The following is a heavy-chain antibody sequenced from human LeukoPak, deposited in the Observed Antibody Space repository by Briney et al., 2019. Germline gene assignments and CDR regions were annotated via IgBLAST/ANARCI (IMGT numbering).Heavy chain of an antibody. J-gene: IGHJ4*02. D-gene: IGHD5-24*01. CDR2: IYYSGST. CDR1: GGSISSYY. Sequence: PSETLSLTCTVSGGSISSYYWIWIRQPPRKGVECIAYIYYSGSTNYNPSLKSRVTISVDTSKNQFSLKLSSVTAADTAVYYCVRGGDGYNYFDYWGQGTLVTVSS. CDR3: VRGGDGYNYFDY. V-gene: IGHV4-59*13.